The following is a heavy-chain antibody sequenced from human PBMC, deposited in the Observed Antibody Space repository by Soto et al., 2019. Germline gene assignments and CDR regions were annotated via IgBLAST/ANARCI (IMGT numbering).Heavy chain of an antibody. CDR1: VRPIHISNYY. J-gene: IGHJ4*02. Sequence: SGTLSLTFTLSVRPIHISNYYWHWIRQPPGKGLEWIGTTYYNGNAYYNPSLKSRVTMSVDTSKNQFSLKLISVTAADTAVYYCARHFVAVGIKGWGYWGQGTLVTVS. V-gene: IGHV4-39*01. CDR2: TYYNGNA. D-gene: IGHD3-22*01. CDR3: ARHFVAVGIKGWGY.